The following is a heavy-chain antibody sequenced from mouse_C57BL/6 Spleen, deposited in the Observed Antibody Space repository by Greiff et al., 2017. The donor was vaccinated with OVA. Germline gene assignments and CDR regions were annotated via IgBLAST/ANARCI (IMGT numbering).Heavy chain of an antibody. J-gene: IGHJ1*03. CDR2: INPNNGGT. Sequence: EVQLQQSGPELVKPGASVKISCKASGYTFTDYYMNWVKQSHGKSLEWIGDINPNNGGTSYNQKFKGKATLTVDKSSSTAYMELRSLTSEDSAVYYCASRLLRLGYFDVWGTGTTVTVSS. CDR1: GYTFTDYY. CDR3: ASRLLRLGYFDV. V-gene: IGHV1-26*01. D-gene: IGHD1-1*01.